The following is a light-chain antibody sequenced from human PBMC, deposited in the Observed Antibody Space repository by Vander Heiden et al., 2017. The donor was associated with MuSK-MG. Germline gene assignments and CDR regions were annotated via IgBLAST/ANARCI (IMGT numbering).Light chain of an antibody. Sequence: DIQLTQSPSFLSASVGDRVTITCRARQGINSYLAWFQQKPGKAPKLLIFAASTLQSGVTSRFSGRGYGKEFTLTSSSRQPEEFASYYCQQRKNYFYGTVGQGAKVEIK. J-gene: IGKJ2*02. CDR2: AAS. CDR1: QGINSY. CDR3: QQRKNYFYGT. V-gene: IGKV1-9*01.